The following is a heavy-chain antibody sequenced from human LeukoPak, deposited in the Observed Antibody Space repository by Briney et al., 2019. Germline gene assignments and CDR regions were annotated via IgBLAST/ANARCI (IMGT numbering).Heavy chain of an antibody. CDR1: GGSISSSIYY. Sequence: TSETLSLTCIVSGGSISSSIYYWAWVRQPPGKGLEWIGTVFYNGATQYSPSLRSRVTISIDTSTNQFSLKLTSVTAADTAVYYCARHGGLVRGEGRDAFDIWGQGTMVTVSS. J-gene: IGHJ3*02. CDR2: VFYNGAT. V-gene: IGHV4-39*01. D-gene: IGHD3-10*01. CDR3: ARHGGLVRGEGRDAFDI.